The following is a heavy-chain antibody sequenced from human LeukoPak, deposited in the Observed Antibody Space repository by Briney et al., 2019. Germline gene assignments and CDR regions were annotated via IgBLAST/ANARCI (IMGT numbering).Heavy chain of an antibody. CDR1: GFTFSSYW. J-gene: IGHJ4*02. CDR3: ARGPRIAAAGTW. CDR2: INHSGTRT. Sequence: GGSLRLSCAASGFTFSSYWMSWVRQAPGEGLEWVAKINHSGTRTAYADSVKGRFTISRDNAKNSLYLQMNSLRAEDAAVYYCARGPRIAAAGTWWGQGTLVAVSS. V-gene: IGHV3-7*03. D-gene: IGHD6-13*01.